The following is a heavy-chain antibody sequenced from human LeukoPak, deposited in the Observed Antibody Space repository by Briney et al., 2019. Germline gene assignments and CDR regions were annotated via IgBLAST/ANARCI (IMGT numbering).Heavy chain of an antibody. J-gene: IGHJ4*02. D-gene: IGHD3-9*01. CDR3: ARNALDFDWLPRGCYFDY. CDR1: GYTFTSYG. V-gene: IGHV1-18*04. CDR2: ISAYNGNT. Sequence: ASVKVSCKASGYTFTSYGISWVRQAPGQGLEWMGWISAYNGNTNYAQKLQGRVTMTTDTSTSTAYMELRSLRSDDTAVYYCARNALDFDWLPRGCYFDYWGQETLVTVSS.